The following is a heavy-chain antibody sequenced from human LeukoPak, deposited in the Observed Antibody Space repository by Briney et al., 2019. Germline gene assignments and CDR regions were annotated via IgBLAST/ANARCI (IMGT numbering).Heavy chain of an antibody. CDR1: GGSISSSSYY. J-gene: IGHJ5*02. V-gene: IGHV4-39*07. CDR3: AREGQAFDP. CDR2: IYYSGST. Sequence: PSETLSLTCTVSGGSISSSSYYWGWIRQPPGKGLEWIGSIYYSGSTYYNPSLKSRVTISVDTSKNQFSLKLSSVTAADTAVYYCAREGQAFDPWGQGTLVTVSS.